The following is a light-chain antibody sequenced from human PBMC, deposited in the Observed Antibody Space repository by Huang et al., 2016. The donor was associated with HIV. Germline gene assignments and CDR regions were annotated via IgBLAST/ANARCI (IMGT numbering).Light chain of an antibody. J-gene: IGKJ1*01. CDR2: RAS. Sequence: DIQMTQSPSTLSASVGDRVTITCRACQYCYNWLAWYQQEPGKAPKLLIYRASTLETGVPSRFSGSGSGTEFNLTISSLQADDSATYFCQQYETYSRTFGRGTKVEIK. V-gene: IGKV1-5*03. CDR1: QYCYNW. CDR3: QQYETYSRT.